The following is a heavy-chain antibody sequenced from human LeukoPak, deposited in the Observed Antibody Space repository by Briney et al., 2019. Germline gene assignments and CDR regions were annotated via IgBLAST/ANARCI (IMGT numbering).Heavy chain of an antibody. D-gene: IGHD3-9*01. V-gene: IGHV3-74*01. CDR3: ARGTDDIDI. J-gene: IGHJ3*02. CDR1: GFTFSSYW. CDR2: IDSDGSTT. Sequence: GSLRLSCAASGFTFSSYWMHWVRQAPGKGLVWVSRIDSDGSTTSYADSVKGRFSISRFNAKETLYLQMNSLRVDDTAGYYCARGTDDIDIWGQGTLVTVSS.